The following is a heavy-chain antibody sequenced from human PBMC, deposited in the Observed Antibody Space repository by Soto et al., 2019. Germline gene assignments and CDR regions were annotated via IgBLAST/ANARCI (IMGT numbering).Heavy chain of an antibody. J-gene: IGHJ6*02. V-gene: IGHV1-3*01. CDR1: GYTFTSYA. D-gene: IGHD2-15*01. Sequence: ASVKVSCKASGYTFTSYAMHWVRQAPGQRLGWMGWINAGNGNTKYSQKFQGRVTITRDTSASTAYMELSSLRSEDTAVYYCARDPVEDYYYGMDVWGQGTTVTVSS. CDR3: ARDPVEDYYYGMDV. CDR2: INAGNGNT.